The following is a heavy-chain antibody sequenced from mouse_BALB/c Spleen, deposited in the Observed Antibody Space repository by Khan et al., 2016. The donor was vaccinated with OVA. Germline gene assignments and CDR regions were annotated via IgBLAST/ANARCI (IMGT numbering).Heavy chain of an antibody. D-gene: IGHD2-14*01. CDR2: ISSGGST. Sequence: LQQSGGDSVKPGGSLKLSCAVSGFTFSTYAMSWVRQTPEKRLEWVASISSGGSTYYPDSVKGRFTISRDNARNIVYLQMTSLRSEDMAMYYCAREAYRYDEYYFDYWGQGTTLTVSS. CDR3: AREAYRYDEYYFDY. J-gene: IGHJ2*01. V-gene: IGHV5-6-5*01. CDR1: GFTFSTYA.